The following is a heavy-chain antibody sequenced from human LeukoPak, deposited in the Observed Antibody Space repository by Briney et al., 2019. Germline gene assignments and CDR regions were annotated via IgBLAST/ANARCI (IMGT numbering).Heavy chain of an antibody. CDR3: ARDKTEYFDWLSPTNFDY. D-gene: IGHD3-9*01. CDR1: GFTFSSYA. Sequence: GGSLRLSCAASGFTFSSYAMHWVRQAPGKGLEWVAVISYDGSNKYYADSVKGRFTISRDNSKNTLYLQMNSPRAEDTAVYYCARDKTEYFDWLSPTNFDYWGQGTLVTVSS. J-gene: IGHJ4*02. V-gene: IGHV3-30*04. CDR2: ISYDGSNK.